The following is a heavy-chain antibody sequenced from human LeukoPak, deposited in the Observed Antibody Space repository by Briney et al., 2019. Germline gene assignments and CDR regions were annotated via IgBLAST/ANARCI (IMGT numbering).Heavy chain of an antibody. CDR1: GFTFSSYS. D-gene: IGHD4-17*01. J-gene: IGHJ3*02. CDR2: ISSSSTYI. V-gene: IGHV3-21*01. Sequence: GGSLRLSCAASGFTFSSYSMNWVRQAPGKGLEWVSCISSSSTYIYYADSVKGRFTVSRDNAQNSLHLQMNSLRAEDTAVYYCASNVTTTPITTGGAFNIWGQGTMVTVSS. CDR3: ASNVTTTPITTGGAFNI.